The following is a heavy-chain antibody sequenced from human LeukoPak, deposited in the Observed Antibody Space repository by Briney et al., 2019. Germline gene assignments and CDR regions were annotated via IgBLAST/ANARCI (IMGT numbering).Heavy chain of an antibody. CDR3: ARDGVFRSSAPDY. J-gene: IGHJ4*02. V-gene: IGHV3-74*01. CDR1: GFTFSSYW. CDR2: IKIDGSST. D-gene: IGHD6-6*01. Sequence: PGGSLRLSCAASGFTFSSYWMHWVRQAPGKGLVWVSRIKIDGSSTFYADSVKGRFTISRDNAKNSLYLQMNSLRAEDTAVYYCARDGVFRSSAPDYWGQGTLVTVSS.